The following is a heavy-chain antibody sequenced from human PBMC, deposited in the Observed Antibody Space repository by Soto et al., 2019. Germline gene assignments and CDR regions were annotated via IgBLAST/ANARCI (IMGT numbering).Heavy chain of an antibody. CDR3: ARDVAVPGESDRFDK. CDR2: VYHTGLT. CDR1: GDSITTNKW. V-gene: IGHV4-4*02. J-gene: IGHJ4*02. D-gene: IGHD6-19*01. Sequence: PSETLSLTCAVSGDSITTNKWWSWVRQPPGKGLEWIGEVYHTGLTNYNSSLKSRVTMSVDTSKNQFSLKLTSVTAADTAMYYCARDVAVPGESDRFDKWGQGTLVTVSS.